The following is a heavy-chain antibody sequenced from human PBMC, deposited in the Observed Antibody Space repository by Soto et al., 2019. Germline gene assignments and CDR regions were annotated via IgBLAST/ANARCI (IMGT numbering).Heavy chain of an antibody. V-gene: IGHV3-30-3*01. D-gene: IGHD2-15*01. CDR2: VSFDGSNE. CDR3: ARDQRYCSGGTCYSGHAFDI. J-gene: IGHJ3*02. Sequence: GGSLRLSCAASGFTFSGFAIHWVRQAPGKGLEWVSTVSFDGSNEYYADSVKGRFTISRDNSKNTLSLQMNSLRAEDTAVYYCARDQRYCSGGTCYSGHAFDIWGKETMVTV. CDR1: GFTFSGFA.